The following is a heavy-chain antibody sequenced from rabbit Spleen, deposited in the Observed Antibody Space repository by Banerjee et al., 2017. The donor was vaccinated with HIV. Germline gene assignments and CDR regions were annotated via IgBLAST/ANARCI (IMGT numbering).Heavy chain of an antibody. D-gene: IGHD8-1*01. V-gene: IGHV1S40*01. CDR1: GLDLSSRYW. J-gene: IGHJ6*01. CDR2: IDVTKSGST. CDR3: ARDSGTSFSTYGMDL. Sequence: QSLEESGGDLVKPGASPTLTCKASGLDLSSRYWICWVRQAPGKGLEWIACIDVTKSGSTYYASWAKGRFTISKTSSTTVTLQMTSLTAADTATYFCARDSGTSFSTYGMDLWGPGTLVTVS.